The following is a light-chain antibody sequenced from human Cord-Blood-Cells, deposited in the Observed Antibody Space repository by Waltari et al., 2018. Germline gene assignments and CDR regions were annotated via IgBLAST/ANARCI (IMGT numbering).Light chain of an antibody. V-gene: IGLV2-14*01. J-gene: IGLJ3*02. CDR2: DVS. CDR3: SSYTSSRV. CDR1: SSDVGGYNY. Sequence: QSALTQPASVSGSPGQSITISCTGTSSDVGGYNYVSWYQQHPGKAPKLMIYDVSKRPSGVSHRFSGSKSGNTASLTISGLQAEDEADYYCSSYTSSRVFGGGTKLTVL.